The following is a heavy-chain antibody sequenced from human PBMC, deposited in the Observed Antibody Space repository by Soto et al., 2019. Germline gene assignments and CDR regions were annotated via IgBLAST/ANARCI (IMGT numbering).Heavy chain of an antibody. D-gene: IGHD6-6*01. CDR3: ARDSRGGAARRPTFYY. CDR2: IGRSGETI. J-gene: IGHJ4*02. Sequence: GGSLRLSCVGSGFTFSSFEMNWVRQTPGKGLEWLSYIGRSGETIYYADSVKGRFTISRDNAKSSLLLQMNGLRDEDTGIYYCARDSRGGAARRPTFYYWGRGTLVTVSS. V-gene: IGHV3-48*03. CDR1: GFTFSSFE.